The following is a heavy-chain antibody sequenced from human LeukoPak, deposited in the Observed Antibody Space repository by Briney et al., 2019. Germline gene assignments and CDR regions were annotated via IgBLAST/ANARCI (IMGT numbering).Heavy chain of an antibody. CDR3: ARGIAAAKRGFDP. CDR2: IYYSGST. V-gene: IGHV4-39*01. J-gene: IGHJ5*02. CDR1: GGSISSSSYY. Sequence: SETLSLTCTVSGGSISSSSYYWGWIRQPPGKGLEWIGSIYYSGSTYYNPSLKSRVTISVDTSKNQFSLKLSSVTAADTAVYYCARGIAAAKRGFDPWGQGTLVTVSS. D-gene: IGHD6-13*01.